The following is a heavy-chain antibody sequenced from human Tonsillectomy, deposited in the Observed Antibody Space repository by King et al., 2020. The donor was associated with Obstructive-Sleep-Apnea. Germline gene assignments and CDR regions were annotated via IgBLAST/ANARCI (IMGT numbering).Heavy chain of an antibody. CDR1: GGSMSNFH. J-gene: IGHJ4*02. CDR2: THDSGST. D-gene: IGHD3-10*01. Sequence: QLQESGPGLVKPSETLSLTCTVSGGSMSNFHWGWIRQPPGRGLEWIGNTHDSGSTKYNSSLRSRVSISLDTSKNQFSLKLSSITAADTAVYYCTRHAYGLGSYYWGQGALVTVSS. V-gene: IGHV4-59*08. CDR3: TRHAYGLGSYY.